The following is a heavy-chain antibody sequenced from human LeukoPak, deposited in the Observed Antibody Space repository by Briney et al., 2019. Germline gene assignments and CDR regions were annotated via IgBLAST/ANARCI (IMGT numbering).Heavy chain of an antibody. CDR1: GGSISSYY. D-gene: IGHD3-16*01. V-gene: IGHV4-59*01. CDR3: ARASYGLYYCYYYMDV. J-gene: IGHJ6*03. Sequence: SETLSLTCTVSGGSISSYYWSWIRQPPGKGLEWIGYIYYSGSTNYNPSLKSRVTISVDTSKNQFSLKLSSVTAADTAVYYCARASYGLYYCYYYMDVWGKGTTVTVSS. CDR2: IYYSGST.